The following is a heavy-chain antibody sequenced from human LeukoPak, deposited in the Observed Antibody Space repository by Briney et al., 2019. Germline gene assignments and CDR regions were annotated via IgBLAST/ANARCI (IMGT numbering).Heavy chain of an antibody. CDR2: FDPEDGET. D-gene: IGHD2-15*01. V-gene: IGHV1-24*01. CDR1: GYTLTELS. Sequence: ASVKVSCKVSGYTLTELSMHWVRQAPGKGLEWMGGFDPEDGETIYAQKFQGRVTMTEDTSTDTAYMELSSLRSEDTAVYYCARDPDVSGGSCYDYWGQGTLVTVSS. J-gene: IGHJ4*02. CDR3: ARDPDVSGGSCYDY.